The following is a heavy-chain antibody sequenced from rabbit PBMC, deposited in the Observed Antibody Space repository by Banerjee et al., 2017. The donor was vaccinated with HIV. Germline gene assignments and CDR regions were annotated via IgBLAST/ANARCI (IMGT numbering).Heavy chain of an antibody. V-gene: IGHV1S45*01. J-gene: IGHJ4*01. CDR3: GRDRGVGYDLNL. D-gene: IGHD6-1*01. CDR1: GFNLSTYYY. Sequence: QEQLVESGGGLVQPGGSLKLSCTASGFNLSTYYYMCWFRQAPGKGPEWIACIYAGDGSTYYASWAKGRFTISKTSSTTVTLQMTSLTDADTATYFCGRDRGVGYDLNLWGPGTLVTVS. CDR2: IYAGDGST.